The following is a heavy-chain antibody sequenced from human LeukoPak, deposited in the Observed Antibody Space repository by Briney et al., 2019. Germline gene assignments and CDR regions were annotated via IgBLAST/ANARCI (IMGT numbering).Heavy chain of an antibody. V-gene: IGHV1-8*01. CDR3: ARVEPFSFLTGYYPVGYYYGMDV. Sequence: GASVKVSCKASGYTFTSYDINWVRQATGQGLEWMGWMNPNSGNTGYAQKFQGRVTMTRNTSISTAYMELSSLRSEDTAVYYCARVEPFSFLTGYYPVGYYYGMDVWGQGTTVTVSS. CDR2: MNPNSGNT. J-gene: IGHJ6*02. CDR1: GYTFTSYD. D-gene: IGHD3-9*01.